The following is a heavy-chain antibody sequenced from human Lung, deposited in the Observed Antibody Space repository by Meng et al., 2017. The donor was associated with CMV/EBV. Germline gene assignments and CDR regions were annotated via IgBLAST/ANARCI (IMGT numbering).Heavy chain of an antibody. D-gene: IGHD2-21*02. J-gene: IGHJ4*02. CDR2: ISSDGSST. CDR1: GFTFSSYW. CDR3: ARHRADYYFDY. V-gene: IGHV3-74*01. Sequence: GGSLRLXXAASGFTFSSYWMHWVRQALGKGLVWVSRISSDGSSTIYADSVKGRFTISRDNAKNTLYLQMNSLRGEDTAVYYCARHRADYYFDYWGQGTLVTVSS.